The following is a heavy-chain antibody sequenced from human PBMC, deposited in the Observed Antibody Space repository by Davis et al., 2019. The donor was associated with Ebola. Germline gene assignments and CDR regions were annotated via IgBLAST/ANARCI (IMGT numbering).Heavy chain of an antibody. CDR3: ARDMDGDYAHDY. D-gene: IGHD4-17*01. J-gene: IGHJ4*02. V-gene: IGHV1-46*01. CDR2: INPSGGSA. CDR1: GYTFTSYY. Sequence: ASVKVSCKASGYTFTSYYMHWVRQAPGQGLEWMGIINPSGGSASYAQKFQGRVSMTRDTSTSTVYMELSSLRSEDTAVYYCARDMDGDYAHDYWGQGTLVTVSS.